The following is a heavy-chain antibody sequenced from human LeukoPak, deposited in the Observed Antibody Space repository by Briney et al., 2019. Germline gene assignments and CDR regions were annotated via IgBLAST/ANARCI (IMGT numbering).Heavy chain of an antibody. CDR1: GFTFSSYG. V-gene: IGHV3-21*01. D-gene: IGHD1-26*01. J-gene: IGHJ4*02. CDR2: ISSSSSYI. CDR3: ARDDGVGATLFDY. Sequence: GGSLRLSCAASGFTFSSYGMNWVRQAPGKGLEWVSSISSSSSYIYYADSVKGRFTISRDNAKNSLYLQMNSLRAEDTAVYYCARDDGVGATLFDYWGQGTLVTVSS.